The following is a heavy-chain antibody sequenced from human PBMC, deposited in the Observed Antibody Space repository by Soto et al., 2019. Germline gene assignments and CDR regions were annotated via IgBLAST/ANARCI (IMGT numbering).Heavy chain of an antibody. D-gene: IGHD3-10*01. J-gene: IGHJ4*02. CDR1: GGSFSGYY. Sequence: SSETLSLTCAVYGGSFSGYYWSGIHQPPGKXLEWIGEINHSGSTNYNPSLKSRVTISVDTSKNQFSLKLSSVTAADTAVYYCARAGRLLWFGELRPSYYFDYWGQGTLVTVSS. CDR3: ARAGRLLWFGELRPSYYFDY. CDR2: INHSGST. V-gene: IGHV4-34*01.